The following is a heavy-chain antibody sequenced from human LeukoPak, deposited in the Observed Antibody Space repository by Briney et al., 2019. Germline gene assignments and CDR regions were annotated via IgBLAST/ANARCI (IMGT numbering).Heavy chain of an antibody. CDR1: GFTFTSSA. D-gene: IGHD3-9*01. Sequence: GASVKVSCKASGFTFTSSAMQWVRQARGQRLEWIGWIVVGSGNTNYAQRFQERVTITRDMSTSTAYMELSSLRSEDTAVYYCAAEVGILTGYYHYGMDVWGQGTTVTVSS. J-gene: IGHJ6*02. CDR3: AAEVGILTGYYHYGMDV. V-gene: IGHV1-58*02. CDR2: IVVGSGNT.